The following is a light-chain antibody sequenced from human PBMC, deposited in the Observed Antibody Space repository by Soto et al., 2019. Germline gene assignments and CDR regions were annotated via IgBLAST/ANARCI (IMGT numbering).Light chain of an antibody. CDR3: QQRSNWPKT. J-gene: IGKJ1*01. V-gene: IGKV3-11*01. Sequence: EIVLTQSPAILSMSPGERATLSCRASQSVSSYFAWYQQKPSQAPRLLIYDASNRATGVPARFSGSGSGTDFTLTISSLEPEDFAVYYCQQRSNWPKTFGQGTKVDIK. CDR2: DAS. CDR1: QSVSSY.